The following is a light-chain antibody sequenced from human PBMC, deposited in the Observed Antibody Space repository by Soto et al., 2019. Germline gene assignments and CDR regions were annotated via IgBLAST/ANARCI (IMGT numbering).Light chain of an antibody. Sequence: IVLTQSSLSLPVTPGEPASISCRSSQSLLHSDGYNYLDWYLQKPGQSPQLLIYSGSHRASGVPDRFSGSGSGTDFTLKISRVEAEDVGIYYCMQALQTPVTFGGGTKVEI. CDR2: SGS. CDR3: MQALQTPVT. J-gene: IGKJ4*01. V-gene: IGKV2-28*01. CDR1: QSLLHSDGYNY.